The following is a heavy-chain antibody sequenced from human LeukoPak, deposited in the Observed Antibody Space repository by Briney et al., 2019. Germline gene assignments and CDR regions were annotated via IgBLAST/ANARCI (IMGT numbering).Heavy chain of an antibody. J-gene: IGHJ4*02. CDR3: AREMVVAATGGFDY. CDR2: IYTSGST. V-gene: IGHV4-4*07. D-gene: IGHD2-15*01. CDR1: GGSISSYY. Sequence: SETLSLTCTVSGGSISSYYWSWIRQPAGKGLEWIGRIYTSGSTNYNPSLKSRVTILVDKSKNQFSLKLSSVTAADTAVYYCAREMVVAATGGFDYWGQGTLVTVSS.